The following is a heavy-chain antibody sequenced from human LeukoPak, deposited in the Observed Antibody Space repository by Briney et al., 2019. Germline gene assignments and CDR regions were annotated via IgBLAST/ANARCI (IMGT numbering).Heavy chain of an antibody. J-gene: IGHJ4*02. Sequence: ASVKVSCKASGGTFSSYAISWVRQAPGQGLEWMGGIIPIFGTANYARKFQGRVTITADKSASTAYMELSSLRSEDTAVYYCARTSLGIAAAGYFDYWGQGTLVTVSS. V-gene: IGHV1-69*06. CDR2: IIPIFGTA. D-gene: IGHD6-13*01. CDR1: GGTFSSYA. CDR3: ARTSLGIAAAGYFDY.